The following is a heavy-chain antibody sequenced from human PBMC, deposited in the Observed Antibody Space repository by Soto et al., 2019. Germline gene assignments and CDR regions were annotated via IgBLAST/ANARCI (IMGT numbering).Heavy chain of an antibody. Sequence: PGGSLRLSCAASGFTFSSYGMHWVRQAPGKGLEWVTGILYDGSDKYYADSVKGRFTISRENSKNTLYLQMNSLRNEDSDVYYCAKAGGGFGDFVHHWGQGTTVTVSS. D-gene: IGHD3-10*01. J-gene: IGHJ4*02. CDR3: AKAGGGFGDFVHH. V-gene: IGHV3-30*18. CDR2: ILYDGSDK. CDR1: GFTFSSYG.